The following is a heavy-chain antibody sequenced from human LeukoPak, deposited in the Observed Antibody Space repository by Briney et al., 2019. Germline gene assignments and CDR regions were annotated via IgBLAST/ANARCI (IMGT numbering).Heavy chain of an antibody. Sequence: PGGSLRLSCAASGFTFSSYAMSWVRQAPGKGLEWVSGISASDGTTSYADSVKGRFTISRDNSKNTLYLQMNSLGAEDTALYYCAKKGGDELPCFDHWGQGTLVTVSS. J-gene: IGHJ4*02. CDR2: ISASDGTT. V-gene: IGHV3-23*01. D-gene: IGHD1-1*01. CDR3: AKKGGDELPCFDH. CDR1: GFTFSSYA.